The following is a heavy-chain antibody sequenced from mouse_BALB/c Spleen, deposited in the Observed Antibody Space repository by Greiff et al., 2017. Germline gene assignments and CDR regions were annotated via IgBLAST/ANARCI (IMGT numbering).Heavy chain of an antibody. CDR2: INPSSGYT. Sequence: QVQLKESGAELARPGASVTMSCKASGYTFTSYTMHWVKQRPGQGLEWIGYINPSSGYTNYNQKFKDKATLTADKSSSTAYMQLSSLTSEDSAVYYCARHGYFAYWGQGTLVTVSA. CDR3: ARHGYFAY. D-gene: IGHD2-2*01. CDR1: GYTFTSYT. V-gene: IGHV1-4*01. J-gene: IGHJ3*01.